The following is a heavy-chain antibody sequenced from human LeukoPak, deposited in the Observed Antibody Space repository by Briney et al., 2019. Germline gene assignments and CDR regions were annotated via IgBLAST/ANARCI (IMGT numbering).Heavy chain of an antibody. J-gene: IGHJ4*02. CDR1: GYTFTSYG. Sequence: ASVKVSCKASGYTFTSYGISWVRQAPGQGLEWMGWISAHNGNTNYAQKLQGRVTMTTDTSTTTGYMELRSLRSDDTAVYYCAVMLYGSGPYYWGQGTLVTVSS. CDR3: AVMLYGSGPYY. CDR2: ISAHNGNT. V-gene: IGHV1-18*01. D-gene: IGHD3-10*01.